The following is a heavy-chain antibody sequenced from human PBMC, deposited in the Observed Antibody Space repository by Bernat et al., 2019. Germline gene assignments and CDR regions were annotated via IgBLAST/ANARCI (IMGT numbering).Heavy chain of an antibody. CDR1: GFSFSDHY. J-gene: IGHJ4*02. Sequence: EVQLVESGGGLVQPGGSLRLSCEASGFSFSDHYMDWVRQAPGKGLEWFGRIRNKANSYTTEYAASVKGRFTISRDDSKTSLFLQMNSLRAEDTAVFYCAKSFRAFDSSTNYLAFNHWGQGTLVTVSS. D-gene: IGHD5-24*01. CDR2: IRNKANSYTT. V-gene: IGHV3-72*01. CDR3: AKSFRAFDSSTNYLAFNH.